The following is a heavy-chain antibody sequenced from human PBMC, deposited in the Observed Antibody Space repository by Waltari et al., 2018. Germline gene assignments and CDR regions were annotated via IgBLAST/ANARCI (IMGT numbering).Heavy chain of an antibody. J-gene: IGHJ3*02. CDR3: ARPHSGSYVGAFDM. D-gene: IGHD1-26*01. V-gene: IGHV5-51*01. CDR1: GYKFTNYW. Sequence: EVQLVQSGAEVKKPGESLKISCKVSGYKFTNYWIGWVRQVPGKGLEWMGTIYPGDSETRYGPSFPGLVTISVDKSTNTAYLQWSSLKASDTAMYYCARPHSGSYVGAFDMWGQGTKVTVSS. CDR2: IYPGDSET.